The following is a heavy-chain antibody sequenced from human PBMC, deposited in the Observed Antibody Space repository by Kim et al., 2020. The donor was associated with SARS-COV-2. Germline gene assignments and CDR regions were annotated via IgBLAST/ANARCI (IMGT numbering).Heavy chain of an antibody. CDR3: AKDLRDGYNRGFDAFDI. CDR2: ISWNSGSI. V-gene: IGHV3-9*01. D-gene: IGHD5-12*01. CDR1: GFTFDDYA. J-gene: IGHJ3*02. Sequence: GGSLRLSCAASGFTFDDYAMHWVRQAPGKGLEWVSGISWNSGSIGYADSVKGRFTISRDNAKNSLYLQMNSLRAEDTALYYCAKDLRDGYNRGFDAFDIWGQGTMVTVSS.